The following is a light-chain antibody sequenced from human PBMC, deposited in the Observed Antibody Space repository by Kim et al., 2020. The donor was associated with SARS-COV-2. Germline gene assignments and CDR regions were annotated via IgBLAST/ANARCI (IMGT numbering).Light chain of an antibody. V-gene: IGKV1-27*01. CDR1: QDIANS. Sequence: ASVGAIVTITCRASQDIANSLSWYQQKPGTVPKVLIYGASTLQSGVPSRFSGSGSGTEFTLTIGSLQTEDVATYYCQKYNSAPWTFGPGTKVDIK. CDR3: QKYNSAPWT. CDR2: GAS. J-gene: IGKJ1*01.